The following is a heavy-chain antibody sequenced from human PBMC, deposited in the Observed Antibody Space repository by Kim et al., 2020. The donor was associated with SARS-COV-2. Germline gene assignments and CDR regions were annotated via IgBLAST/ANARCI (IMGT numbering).Heavy chain of an antibody. J-gene: IGHJ2*01. Sequence: SETLSLTCTVSGGSISSGGYYWSWIRQHPGKGLEWIGYIYYSGSTYYNPSLKSRVTISVDTSKNQFSLKLSSVTAADTAVYYCARDRDTIFGVPLRYFDLWGRGTLFTVSS. CDR3: ARDRDTIFGVPLRYFDL. CDR2: IYYSGST. D-gene: IGHD3-3*01. V-gene: IGHV4-31*03. CDR1: GGSISSGGYY.